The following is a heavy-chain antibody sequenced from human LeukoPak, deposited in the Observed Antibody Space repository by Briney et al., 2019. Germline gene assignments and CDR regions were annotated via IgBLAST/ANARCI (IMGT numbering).Heavy chain of an antibody. D-gene: IGHD3-10*01. CDR3: ARNIWFGESADAFDI. Sequence: ASVKVSCKASGYTFTGYYMHWVRQAPGQGLEWMGWINPNSGGTNYAQKFRGRVTMTRDKSIRTAYMELSRLTSDDTAVYYCARNIWFGESADAFDIWGQGTMVTVSS. CDR2: INPNSGGT. V-gene: IGHV1-2*02. CDR1: GYTFTGYY. J-gene: IGHJ3*02.